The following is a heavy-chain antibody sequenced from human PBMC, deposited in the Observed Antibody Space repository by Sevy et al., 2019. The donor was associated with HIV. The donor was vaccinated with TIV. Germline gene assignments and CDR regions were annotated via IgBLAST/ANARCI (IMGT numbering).Heavy chain of an antibody. V-gene: IGHV3-21*01. D-gene: IGHD3-3*01. Sequence: GGSLRLSCAASGFTFSSYSMNWVRQAPGKGLEWVSSISSSSSYIYYADSVKGRFTISRDNAKNSLYLQMNSLRAEDTAVYYCARDWWYEFWSGYLQTHVAKSTGYYYYGMDVWGQGTTVTVSS. J-gene: IGHJ6*02. CDR1: GFTFSSYS. CDR2: ISSSSSYI. CDR3: ARDWWYEFWSGYLQTHVAKSTGYYYYGMDV.